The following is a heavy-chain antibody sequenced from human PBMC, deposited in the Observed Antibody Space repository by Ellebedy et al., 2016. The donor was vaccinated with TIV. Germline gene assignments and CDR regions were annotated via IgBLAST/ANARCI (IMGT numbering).Heavy chain of an antibody. Sequence: SETLSLTXVVYGGSLSDYYWSWIRQPPGKGLEWIGYIYHSGSTYYNPSLRSRVTMSVDRSKNQFSLKLTSVTAADTAVYYCARTTYYYDTSVPNWFDPWGQGTLVTVSS. D-gene: IGHD3-22*01. V-gene: IGHV4-30-2*01. CDR1: GGSLSDYY. CDR2: IYHSGST. J-gene: IGHJ5*02. CDR3: ARTTYYYDTSVPNWFDP.